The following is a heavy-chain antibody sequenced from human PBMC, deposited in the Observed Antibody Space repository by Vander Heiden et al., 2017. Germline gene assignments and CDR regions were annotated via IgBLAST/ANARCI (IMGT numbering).Heavy chain of an antibody. Sequence: QVQLVESGGGGGQPGRSLRLSCAASGFTFSRDGMHWVRQAPGKGLEWVAVISYDGSNKYYADSVKGRLTISRDNSKNTLYLQMNSLRAEDTAVYYCAKWAMGSGVDYWGQGTLVTVSS. V-gene: IGHV3-30*18. D-gene: IGHD1-26*01. CDR2: ISYDGSNK. CDR3: AKWAMGSGVDY. J-gene: IGHJ4*02. CDR1: GFTFSRDG.